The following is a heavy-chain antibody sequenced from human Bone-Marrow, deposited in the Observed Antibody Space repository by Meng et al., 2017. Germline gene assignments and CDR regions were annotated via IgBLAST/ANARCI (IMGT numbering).Heavy chain of an antibody. V-gene: IGHV4-59*01. CDR3: GRGGRREYEAASKNGWYGWFDP. CDR2: ISESGTT. Sequence: GSLRLSCSVSGGSISNYFWSWIRQSPGNGVEWIGYISESGTTKYNPSLKSRVTISVDSSKNQFSLTLKSVTAADKAVYYCGRGGRREYEAASKNGWYGWFDPWGQGTLVTVSS. J-gene: IGHJ5*02. D-gene: IGHD6-19*01. CDR1: GGSISNYF.